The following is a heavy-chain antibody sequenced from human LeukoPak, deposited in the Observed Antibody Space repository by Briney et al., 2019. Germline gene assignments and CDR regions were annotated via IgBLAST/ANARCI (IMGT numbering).Heavy chain of an antibody. Sequence: PGGSLRLSCAASGFTFSSYSMNWVRQAPGKGLEWVSSISSSSSYIYYADSAKGRFTISRDNAKNSLYLQMNSLRAEDTAVYYCARDMYTSYGPYFDYWGQGTLVTVSS. D-gene: IGHD5-18*01. CDR1: GFTFSSYS. V-gene: IGHV3-21*01. CDR2: ISSSSSYI. J-gene: IGHJ4*02. CDR3: ARDMYTSYGPYFDY.